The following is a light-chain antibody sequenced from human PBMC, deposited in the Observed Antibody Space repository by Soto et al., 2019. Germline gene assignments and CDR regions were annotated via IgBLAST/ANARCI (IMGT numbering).Light chain of an antibody. CDR2: VAS. CDR1: QGISSY. V-gene: IGKV1-9*01. J-gene: IGKJ4*01. Sequence: DIQFTQSPSFLSASVGDRVTITCRASQGISSYLAWYQQKPGKAPNVLINVASTLRSGVPSRFSGSGSGTDFNLTINSLQPEDFATYFCQQSFTTPLTFGGGTKVDIK. CDR3: QQSFTTPLT.